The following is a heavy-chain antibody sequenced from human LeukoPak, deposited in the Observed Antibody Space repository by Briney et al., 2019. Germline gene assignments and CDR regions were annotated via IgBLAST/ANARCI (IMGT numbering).Heavy chain of an antibody. Sequence: PAETLSLTCTVSGGSISSSSYYWSWIRQHPGKGLEWIGYIYYSGRTYYNPSLKSRVTISVDTSKNQFSLKLSSVTAADTAVYYCARDHRGGYYYYYMDVWGKGTTVTVSS. V-gene: IGHV4-31*03. CDR1: GGSISSSSYY. CDR2: IYYSGRT. CDR3: ARDHRGGYYYYYMDV. J-gene: IGHJ6*03. D-gene: IGHD1-14*01.